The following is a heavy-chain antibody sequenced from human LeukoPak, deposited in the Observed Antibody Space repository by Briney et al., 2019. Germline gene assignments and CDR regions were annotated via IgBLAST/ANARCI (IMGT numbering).Heavy chain of an antibody. Sequence: GESLKISCKGSGYSFTTNWIGWVRQMPGKGLEWMGIIYPGDSETRYSPSFQGQVTISADKSISTAYLQWSSLKASDTAIYYCARGYSSGWSYLDSWGQGTLVTVSS. CDR2: IYPGDSET. D-gene: IGHD6-19*01. V-gene: IGHV5-51*01. CDR3: ARGYSSGWSYLDS. CDR1: GYSFTTNW. J-gene: IGHJ4*02.